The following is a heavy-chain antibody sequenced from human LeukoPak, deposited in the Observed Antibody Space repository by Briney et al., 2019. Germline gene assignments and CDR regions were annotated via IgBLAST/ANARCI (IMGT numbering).Heavy chain of an antibody. CDR3: ARQSYSSGYSDWYFDL. Sequence: SETLSLTCTVSGGSISSYYWSWIRQPPGKGLEWIGEINHSGSTNYNPSLKSRVTISVDTSKNQFSLKLSSVTAADTAVYYCARQSYSSGYSDWYFDLWGRGTLVTVSS. V-gene: IGHV4-34*01. J-gene: IGHJ2*01. CDR1: GGSISSYY. D-gene: IGHD3-22*01. CDR2: INHSGST.